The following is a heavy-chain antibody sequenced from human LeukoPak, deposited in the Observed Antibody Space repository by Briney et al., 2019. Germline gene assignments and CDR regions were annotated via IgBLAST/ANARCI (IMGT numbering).Heavy chain of an antibody. J-gene: IGHJ4*02. D-gene: IGHD6-25*01. V-gene: IGHV2-5*02. Sequence: SGPTLVKPTQTLMLTCTFSGFSLTTSGVGVGWIRHPPGKAPEWLARIHWDSDKRYRPSLRNRLNINKDTSKDQVVLTMTNMDPVDTATYYCAHSAGYSSDYYDYWGQGILVTVSS. CDR1: GFSLTTSGVG. CDR2: IHWDSDK. CDR3: AHSAGYSSDYYDY.